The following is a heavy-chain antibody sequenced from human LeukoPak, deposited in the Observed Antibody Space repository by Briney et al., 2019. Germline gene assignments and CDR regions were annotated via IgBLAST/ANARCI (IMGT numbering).Heavy chain of an antibody. CDR1: GFTVSSNS. CDR3: ARDSATRACDI. V-gene: IGHV3-66*01. CDR2: ISSGGST. D-gene: IGHD5-24*01. J-gene: IGHJ3*02. Sequence: GGSLRLSCAASGFTVSSNSMSWVRQAPGKGLEWVSVISSGGSTYDAIYEKGRYTIARNDSKNTLYLQRNSLRAEERAGYYCARDSATRACDIWGQGTMVTVS.